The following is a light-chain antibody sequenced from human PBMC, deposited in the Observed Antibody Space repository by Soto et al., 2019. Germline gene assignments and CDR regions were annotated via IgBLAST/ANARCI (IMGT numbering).Light chain of an antibody. J-gene: IGKJ4*01. V-gene: IGKV1-9*01. CDR3: QQVKSYPLN. CDR1: QGMSSF. Sequence: DIQLTQSPSFLSASVGDRVTITCRASQGMSSFLAWYQQKPGKAPNFLIYAASTLQSGVPSRFSGSGSGTEVTLPISSLQPEDFANYYCQQVKSYPLNFGGGNKVESK. CDR2: AAS.